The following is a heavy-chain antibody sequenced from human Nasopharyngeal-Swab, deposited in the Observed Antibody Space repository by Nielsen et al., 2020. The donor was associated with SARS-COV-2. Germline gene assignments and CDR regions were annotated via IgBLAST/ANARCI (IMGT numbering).Heavy chain of an antibody. V-gene: IGHV3-21*01. CDR1: GFTLSTYN. Sequence: GASLKISCAASGFTLSTYNMNWVRQAPGRGLEWVSSISSSSYIYYADSVKGRFTISRDNAKNSLYLQMNSLRAEDTAVYYCARDGLDYDFWSAYFMDVWGQGTTVTVSS. CDR2: ISSSSYI. J-gene: IGHJ6*02. CDR3: ARDGLDYDFWSAYFMDV. D-gene: IGHD3-3*01.